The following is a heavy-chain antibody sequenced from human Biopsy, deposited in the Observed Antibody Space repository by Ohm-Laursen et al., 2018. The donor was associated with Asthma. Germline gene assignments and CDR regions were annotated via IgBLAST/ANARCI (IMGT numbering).Heavy chain of an antibody. V-gene: IGHV3-30-3*01. D-gene: IGHD6-13*01. J-gene: IGHJ4*02. Sequence: SLRLSCAASGAHFGSYNMHWAHQAPGKGLEWVAVITFDGSTQHYGNSVKGRFTISRDNAKNMLFLQMNSLRSDDTAVYYCSRDTLGYYFDIWGPGTQVTVSS. CDR2: ITFDGSTQ. CDR1: GAHFGSYN. CDR3: SRDTLGYYFDI.